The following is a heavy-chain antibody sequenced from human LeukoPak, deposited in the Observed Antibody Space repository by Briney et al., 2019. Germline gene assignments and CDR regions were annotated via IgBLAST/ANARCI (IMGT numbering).Heavy chain of an antibody. J-gene: IGHJ6*02. CDR2: IIPIFGTA. CDR3: ARESVYGDVDYYGMDV. Sequence: VASVKVSCKASGYTFTRYYIHWVRQAPGQGLEWMGGIIPIFGTANYAQKFQGRVTITADESTSTAYMELSSLRSEDTAVYYCARESVYGDVDYYGMDVWGQGTTVTVSS. V-gene: IGHV1-69*13. D-gene: IGHD4-17*01. CDR1: GYTFTRYY.